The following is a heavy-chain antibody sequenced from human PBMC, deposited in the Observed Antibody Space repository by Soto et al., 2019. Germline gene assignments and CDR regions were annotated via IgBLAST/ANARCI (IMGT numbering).Heavy chain of an antibody. CDR1: GFSLSNSGVG. CDR2: IYWNDEK. D-gene: IGHD1-26*01. J-gene: IGHJ4*02. Sequence: QITLKESGPTLVKPTQPLTLTCSVSGFSLSNSGVGVGWIRPPPGKALEWLAVIYWNDEKQYSPSLKSRLTITKDTSKKQAVLTMTNMDPVDTGTYYCVHSGDMWGYWGQGTLVTVSS. CDR3: VHSGDMWGY. V-gene: IGHV2-5*01.